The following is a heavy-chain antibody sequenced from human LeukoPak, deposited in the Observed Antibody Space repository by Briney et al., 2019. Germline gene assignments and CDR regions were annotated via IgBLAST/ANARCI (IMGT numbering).Heavy chain of an antibody. Sequence: SETLSLTCAVYGGSFSGYYWSWIRQPPGKGLEWIGEINHSGSTNYNPSLKSRVTISVDTSKNQFSLKPSSVTAADTAVYYCARGGSGTSRGANWFDPWGQGTLVTVSS. CDR1: GGSFSGYY. D-gene: IGHD3-10*01. J-gene: IGHJ5*02. CDR3: ARGGSGTSRGANWFDP. V-gene: IGHV4-34*01. CDR2: INHSGST.